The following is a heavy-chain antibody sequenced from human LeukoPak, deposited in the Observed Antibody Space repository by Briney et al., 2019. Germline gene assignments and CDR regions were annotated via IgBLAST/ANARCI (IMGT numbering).Heavy chain of an antibody. J-gene: IGHJ2*01. V-gene: IGHV3-74*01. CDR3: ARVLRPWYFDL. CDR2: INNYGIST. Sequence: GGYLRLSCAASGFTLSRYRLHWVRQAPGKGLVWVSRINNYGISTSYADSVKGRFTISRDNAKNTLYLQMSCLRAEDTAVYYCARVLRPWYFDLWGRGTLVTVSS. CDR1: GFTLSRYR. D-gene: IGHD2/OR15-2a*01.